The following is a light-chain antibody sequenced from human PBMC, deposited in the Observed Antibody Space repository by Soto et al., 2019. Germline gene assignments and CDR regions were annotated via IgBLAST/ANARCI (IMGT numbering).Light chain of an antibody. V-gene: IGLV2-14*01. J-gene: IGLJ1*01. Sequence: QSALTQPASVSGSPGQTITISCTGTSSDVGGYNHVSWYQHHPGKAPKRIIYEVTKRPSGVSNRFSGSNSGDTASLTISWLQAEDESDYYCSSHTASTTRIFGAGTKLTVL. CDR1: SSDVGGYNH. CDR3: SSHTASTTRI. CDR2: EVT.